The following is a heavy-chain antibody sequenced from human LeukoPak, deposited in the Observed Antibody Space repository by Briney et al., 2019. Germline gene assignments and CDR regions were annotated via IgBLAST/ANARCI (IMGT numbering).Heavy chain of an antibody. CDR1: GYSFTNYW. J-gene: IGHJ4*02. V-gene: IGHV5-51*01. Sequence: GESLKISCKGSGYSFTNYWIGWVRQMPGKGLEWTGIIYPGDSDTRYSPSFQGQVTISADKSISTAYLQWSSLKASDTAMYYCARQGPGSYPPLDYWGQGTLVTVSS. CDR2: IYPGDSDT. CDR3: ARQGPGSYPPLDY. D-gene: IGHD1-26*01.